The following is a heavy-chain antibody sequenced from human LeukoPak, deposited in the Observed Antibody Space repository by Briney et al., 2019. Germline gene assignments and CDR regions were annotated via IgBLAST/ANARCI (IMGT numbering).Heavy chain of an antibody. CDR2: IGTAGDT. CDR3: ARVAKERVGGVYYFDY. CDR1: GFTFSDYV. D-gene: IGHD1-1*01. V-gene: IGHV3-13*01. Sequence: GGSLRLSCAASGFTFSDYVMHWVRQATGKGLEWVSAIGTAGDTYYTGSVKGRFTISRDNAKNSLYLQMNSLRAGDTAVYYCARVAKERVGGVYYFDYWGQGTLVTVSS. J-gene: IGHJ4*02.